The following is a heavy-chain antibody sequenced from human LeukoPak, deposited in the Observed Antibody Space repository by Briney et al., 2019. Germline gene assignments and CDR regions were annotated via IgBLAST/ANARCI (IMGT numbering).Heavy chain of an antibody. CDR2: ISYDGSNK. V-gene: IGHV3-30*18. D-gene: IGHD3-22*01. CDR1: GFTFSSYG. Sequence: GGSLRLSCAASGFTFSSYGMHWVRQAPGTGLEWVSVISYDGSNKYYADSVKGRFTISRYNSKNTLYLQMNSLRAEDTAVYYCAKPSASDFSYYYDSSGPFDYWGQGTLVTVSS. CDR3: AKPSASDFSYYYDSSGPFDY. J-gene: IGHJ4*02.